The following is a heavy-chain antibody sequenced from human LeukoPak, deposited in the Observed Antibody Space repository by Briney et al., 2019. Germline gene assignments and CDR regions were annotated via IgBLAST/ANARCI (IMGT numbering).Heavy chain of an antibody. J-gene: IGHJ3*02. V-gene: IGHV3-48*01. CDR2: ISSSSSTI. CDR3: ARDTAIPMVRGVDDAFDI. CDR1: GFTFSSYS. D-gene: IGHD3-10*01. Sequence: PGGSLRLSCAASGFTFSSYSMNWVRQAPGKGLGWVSYISSSSSTIYYADSVKGRFTISRDNAKNSLYLQMNSLRAEDTAVYYCARDTAIPMVRGVDDAFDIWGQGTMVTVSS.